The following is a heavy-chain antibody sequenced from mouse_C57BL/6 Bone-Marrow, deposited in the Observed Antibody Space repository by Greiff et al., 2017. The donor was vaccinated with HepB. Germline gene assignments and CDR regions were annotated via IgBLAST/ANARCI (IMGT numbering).Heavy chain of an antibody. D-gene: IGHD1-1*01. CDR2: IDPENGDT. V-gene: IGHV14-4*01. CDR3: TTSYGSSYWYFDV. CDR1: GFNIKDDY. J-gene: IGHJ1*03. Sequence: VQLKESGAELVRPGASVKLSCTASGFNIKDDYMPWVKQRPEQGLEWIGWIDPENGDTEYASKFQGKATITADTSSNTAYLQLSSLTSEDTAVYYCTTSYGSSYWYFDVWGTGTTVTVSS.